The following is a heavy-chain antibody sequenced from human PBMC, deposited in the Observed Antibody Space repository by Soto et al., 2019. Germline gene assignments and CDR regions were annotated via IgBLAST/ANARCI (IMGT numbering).Heavy chain of an antibody. V-gene: IGHV1-69*02. CDR3: ARRWGGGYSYGFDY. J-gene: IGHJ4*02. CDR2: IIPILGIA. D-gene: IGHD5-18*01. Sequence: QVQLVQSGAEVKKPGSSVKVSCKASGGTFSSYTISWVRQAPGQGLEWMGRIIPILGIANYAQKFQGRVTVTRDKSTGTADRELGSLRAEDTAVYYCARRWGGGYSYGFDYWGQGTLVTVSS. CDR1: GGTFSSYT.